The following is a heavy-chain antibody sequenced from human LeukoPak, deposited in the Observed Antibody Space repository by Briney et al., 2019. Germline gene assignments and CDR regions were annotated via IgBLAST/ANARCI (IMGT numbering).Heavy chain of an antibody. J-gene: IGHJ4*02. D-gene: IGHD2-2*01. CDR2: IIPIFGTA. Sequence: SVKVSCKASGGTFSSYAISWVRQAPGQGLEWMGGIIPIFGTANYAQKFQGRVTITADKSTSTAYMELSSLRSEDTAVYYCARVGYCSSTSCYAEGFDYWGQGTLVTVSS. CDR1: GGTFSSYA. CDR3: ARVGYCSSTSCYAEGFDY. V-gene: IGHV1-69*06.